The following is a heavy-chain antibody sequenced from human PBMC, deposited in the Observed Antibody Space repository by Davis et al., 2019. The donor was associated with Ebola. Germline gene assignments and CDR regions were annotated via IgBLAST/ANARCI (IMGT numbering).Heavy chain of an antibody. V-gene: IGHV1-8*02. CDR1: GYTFTGYY. Sequence: ASVKVSCKASGYTFTGYYMLWVRQAPGQGLEWMGWINPNSGNTGYAQKFQGRVTMTRNTSISTAYMELSSLRSEDTAVYYCARGRGHVLRFFDWLDDIDYWGQGTLVTVSS. CDR2: INPNSGNT. D-gene: IGHD3-9*01. J-gene: IGHJ4*02. CDR3: ARGRGHVLRFFDWLDDIDY.